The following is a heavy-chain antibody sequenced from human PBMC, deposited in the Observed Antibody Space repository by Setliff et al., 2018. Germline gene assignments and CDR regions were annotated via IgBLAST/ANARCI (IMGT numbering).Heavy chain of an antibody. CDR3: ARQIDYGDFYGVDGVDCFDI. CDR2: IYHNGNS. V-gene: IGHV4-38-2*01. Sequence: KPSETLSLTCSVSGYSISSGYYWGWIRQPPGKGLEWIGTIYHNGNSYYNPSLKSRVTISVDTSKNQLSLKLNSLTAADTAVYYCARQIDYGDFYGVDGVDCFDIWGLGTMVTVSS. CDR1: GYSISSGYY. J-gene: IGHJ3*02. D-gene: IGHD4-17*01.